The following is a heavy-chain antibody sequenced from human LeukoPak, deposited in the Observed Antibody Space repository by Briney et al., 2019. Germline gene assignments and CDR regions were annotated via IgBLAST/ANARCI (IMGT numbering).Heavy chain of an antibody. CDR3: ARGEEVLGYCSSTSCYAFDY. CDR2: ISSNGGST. J-gene: IGHJ4*02. CDR1: GFTFSGYA. Sequence: GGSLRLSCAASGFTFSGYAMHWVRQAPGKGLEYVSAISSNGGSTYYANSVKGRFTISRDNSKNTLYLQMGSLRAEDMAVYYCARGEEVLGYCSSTSCYAFDYWGQGTLVTVSS. D-gene: IGHD2-2*01. V-gene: IGHV3-64*01.